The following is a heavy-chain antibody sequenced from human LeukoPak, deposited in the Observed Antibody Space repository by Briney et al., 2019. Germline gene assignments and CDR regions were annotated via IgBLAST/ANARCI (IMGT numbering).Heavy chain of an antibody. CDR2: IYSGGST. V-gene: IGHV3-66*01. CDR1: GFTVSSNY. D-gene: IGHD4-17*01. CDR3: ARGAATVTTRGVGDAFDI. Sequence: GGSLRLSCAASGFTVSSNYMSWVRQAPGKGLEWVSVIYSGGSTYYADSVKGRFTISRDNSKNTLYLQMNSLRAEDTAVYYCARGAATVTTRGVGDAFDIWGQGTMVTVPS. J-gene: IGHJ3*02.